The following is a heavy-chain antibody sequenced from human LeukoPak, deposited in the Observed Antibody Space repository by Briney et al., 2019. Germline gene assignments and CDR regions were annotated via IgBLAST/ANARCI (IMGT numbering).Heavy chain of an antibody. CDR2: ISWDGGST. V-gene: IGHV3-43*01. Sequence: PGGSLRLSCAASGFTFDDYTMHWVRQAPGKGLEWVSLISWDGGSTYYADSVKGRFTISRDNSKNSLYLQMNSLRTEDTALYYCAKPKTRYSSSSHYFDYWGQGTLVTVSS. CDR1: GFTFDDYT. D-gene: IGHD6-6*01. J-gene: IGHJ4*02. CDR3: AKPKTRYSSSSHYFDY.